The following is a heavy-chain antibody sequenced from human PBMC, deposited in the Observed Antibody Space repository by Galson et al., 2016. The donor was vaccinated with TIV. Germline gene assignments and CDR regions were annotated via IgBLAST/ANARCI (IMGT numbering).Heavy chain of an antibody. J-gene: IGHJ4*02. CDR3: ASPGFHASGTYFMDYFDS. Sequence: SVKVSCKASGVMFSSYAIGWVRQAPGQGLEWVGGVIPMFGTTKYAQKFQSRVTITADQSTTTAYMELSSLRSEDTGVYYYASPGFHASGTYFMDYFDSWGQGTLVTVSS. V-gene: IGHV1-69*13. D-gene: IGHD3-10*01. CDR2: VIPMFGTT. CDR1: GVMFSSYA.